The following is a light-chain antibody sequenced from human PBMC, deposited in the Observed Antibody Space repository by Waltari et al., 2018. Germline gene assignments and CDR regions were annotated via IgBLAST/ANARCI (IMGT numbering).Light chain of an antibody. CDR2: EDT. V-gene: IGLV2-23*01. CDR3: CSYARSRALV. Sequence: GKAPKLMNYEDTKWPSGVSNRFSGSKSGNPASLTISGLQAEDEAEYYCCSYARSRALVFGGGTELTVL. J-gene: IGLJ3*02.